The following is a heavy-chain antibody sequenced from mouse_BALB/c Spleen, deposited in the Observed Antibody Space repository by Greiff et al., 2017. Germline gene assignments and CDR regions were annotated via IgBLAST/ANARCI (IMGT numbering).Heavy chain of an antibody. CDR3: ARQGGMGGYYYYYAMDY. J-gene: IGHJ4*01. V-gene: IGHV5-12-2*01. D-gene: IGHD2-3*01. CDR1: GFTFSSYT. CDR2: ISSGGGST. Sequence: EVQGVESGGGLVQPGGSLKLSCAASGFTFSSYTMSWVRQTPEKRLEWVAYISSGGGSTYYPDTVKGRFTISRDNAKNTLYLQMSSLKSEDTAMYYCARQGGMGGYYYYYAMDYWGQGTSVTVSS.